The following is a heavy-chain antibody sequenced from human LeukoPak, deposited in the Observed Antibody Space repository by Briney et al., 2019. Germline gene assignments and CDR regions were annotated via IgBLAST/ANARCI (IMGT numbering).Heavy chain of an antibody. J-gene: IGHJ6*03. CDR2: ISWNSYDI. V-gene: IGHV3-9*03. CDR3: AKGVGTSYHYHMDV. CDR1: GFTFDEYA. Sequence: GGSLRLSCAASGFTFDEYAMHWVRQPPGKGLERVSGISWNSYDIGYADSVEGRFTISRDNAKNSLYLQMNSLRAEDMALYYCAKGVGTSYHYHMDVWGKGTTVIVSS. D-gene: IGHD1-26*01.